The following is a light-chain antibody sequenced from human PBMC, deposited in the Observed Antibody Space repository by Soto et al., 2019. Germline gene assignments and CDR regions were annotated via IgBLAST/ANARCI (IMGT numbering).Light chain of an antibody. CDR3: QQDNNWPLT. J-gene: IGKJ4*01. V-gene: IGKV3-15*01. CDR2: DAS. CDR1: QSVYSN. Sequence: EIVMTQSPVTLSVSPGEGVTLSCRASQSVYSNLAWYQQKPGQAPRLIIYDASARATDIPARFSGSGSGTDVSLTVSRLQSEDFAVYYCQQDNNWPLTFGGGTKVEIK.